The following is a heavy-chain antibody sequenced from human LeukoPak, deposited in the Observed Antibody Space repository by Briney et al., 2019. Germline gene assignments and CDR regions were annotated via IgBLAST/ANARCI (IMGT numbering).Heavy chain of an antibody. D-gene: IGHD6-13*01. CDR2: IYSRGGT. J-gene: IGHJ4*02. V-gene: IGHV3-53*01. Sequence: GGSLRLSCAASGFTFSSYWMNWVRQAPGKGLEWVSLIYSRGGTSYADSVKGRFTISRDSSKNTLFLQMNSLRVEDTAVYYCARDPPGIAASGTYYWGQGTLVTVSS. CDR3: ARDPPGIAASGTYY. CDR1: GFTFSSYW.